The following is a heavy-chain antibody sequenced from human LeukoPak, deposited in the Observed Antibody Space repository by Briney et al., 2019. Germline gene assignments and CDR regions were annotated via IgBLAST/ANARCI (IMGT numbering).Heavy chain of an antibody. Sequence: SETLSLTCAVYGGSFSGYYWSWIRQPPGKGLEWIGYIYYSGSTNYNPSLKSRVTISVDTSKNQFSLKLSSVTAADTAVYYCARAPGGYNPFDYWGQGTLVTVSS. CDR3: ARAPGGYNPFDY. D-gene: IGHD5-24*01. CDR1: GGSFSGYY. V-gene: IGHV4-59*01. CDR2: IYYSGST. J-gene: IGHJ4*02.